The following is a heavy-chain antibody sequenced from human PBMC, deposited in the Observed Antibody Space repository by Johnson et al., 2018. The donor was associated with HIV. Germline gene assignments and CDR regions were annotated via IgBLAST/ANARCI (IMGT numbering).Heavy chain of an antibody. D-gene: IGHD6-19*01. J-gene: IGHJ3*02. V-gene: IGHV3-30*04. CDR2: ISYDGSNR. CDR1: GFTFSTYA. Sequence: QVQLVESGGGVVQPGRSLRLSCAASGFTFSTYAMHWVRQAPGKGLEWVAIISYDGSNRYYEDSVKGRFTISRDNSKHTVYLQTNRLRAEDTAFYYCARDREYGLAWGWALDIWGQGTMVTVSS. CDR3: ARDREYGLAWGWALDI.